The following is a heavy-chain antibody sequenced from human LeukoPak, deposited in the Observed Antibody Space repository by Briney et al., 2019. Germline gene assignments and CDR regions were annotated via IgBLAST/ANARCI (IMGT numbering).Heavy chain of an antibody. D-gene: IGHD5-18*01. CDR3: ASMIGYSYGFSLDYYYYYMDV. CDR1: GGSISSSSYY. V-gene: IGHV4-39*07. CDR2: IYYSGST. J-gene: IGHJ6*03. Sequence: PSETLSLTCTVSGGSISSSSYYWGWIRQPPGEGRVWIGSIYYSGSTYYNPSLKSRVTISVDTSKNQFSLKLSSVTAADTAVYYCASMIGYSYGFSLDYYYYYMDVWGKGTTVTVSS.